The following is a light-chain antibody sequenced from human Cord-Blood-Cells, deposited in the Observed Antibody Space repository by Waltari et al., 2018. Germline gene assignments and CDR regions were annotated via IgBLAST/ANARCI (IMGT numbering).Light chain of an antibody. V-gene: IGLV2-14*01. CDR2: DVS. CDR1: SSHVGGYNS. CDR3: SSYTSSSTVV. J-gene: IGLJ2*01. Sequence: QSALTQPASVSGSPGQSITISCTGTSSHVGGYNSVSWYQQHPGKAPKLMIYDVSNRPSGVSNRFSGSKSGNTASLTISGLQAEDAADYYCSSYTSSSTVVFGGGTKLTVL.